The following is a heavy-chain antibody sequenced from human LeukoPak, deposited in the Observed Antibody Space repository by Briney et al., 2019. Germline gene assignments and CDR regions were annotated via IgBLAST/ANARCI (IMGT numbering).Heavy chain of an antibody. J-gene: IGHJ4*02. D-gene: IGHD6-19*01. CDR3: ARLGWVAVAGVQYYFDY. V-gene: IGHV1-46*01. CDR2: INPSGGST. CDR1: GYTFTIYY. Sequence: ASVKLSFKSSGYTFTIYYIHWVRQAPGQGPGWMGIINPSGGSTPYARNSQGRVTMTRDTSTSTVYMDLSSLRSEDTAVYYCARLGWVAVAGVQYYFDYWGQGTLVTVSS.